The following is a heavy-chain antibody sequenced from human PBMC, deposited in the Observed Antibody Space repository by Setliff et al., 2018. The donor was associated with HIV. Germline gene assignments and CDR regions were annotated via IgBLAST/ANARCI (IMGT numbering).Heavy chain of an antibody. Sequence: GGSLRLSCAASGFTFSSFWMTWVRQAPGKGLEWVANIKEDGSETFYVDSVKGRFTMSRDNAKNSLYLQMNSLRAEDTAVYYCARDNWDSGSYYGYYYYMDVRGKETTGTVSS. J-gene: IGHJ6*03. V-gene: IGHV3-7*01. D-gene: IGHD1-26*01. CDR3: ARDNWDSGSYYGYYYYMDV. CDR1: GFTFSSFW. CDR2: IKEDGSET.